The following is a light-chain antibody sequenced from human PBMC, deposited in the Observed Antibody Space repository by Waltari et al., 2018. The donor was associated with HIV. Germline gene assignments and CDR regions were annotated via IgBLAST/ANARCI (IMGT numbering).Light chain of an antibody. Sequence: QSVVTQSPSASGTPGQSVTISCSGRSSNIGSNNVFRYQHRPGTAPKLPIYRDNQRPSGVPDRISGSRSGTSASLAISGLRSEDEAVYYCVVWDDSLSGVVFGGGTSLTVL. V-gene: IGLV1-47*01. J-gene: IGLJ2*01. CDR2: RDN. CDR3: VVWDDSLSGVV. CDR1: SSNIGSNN.